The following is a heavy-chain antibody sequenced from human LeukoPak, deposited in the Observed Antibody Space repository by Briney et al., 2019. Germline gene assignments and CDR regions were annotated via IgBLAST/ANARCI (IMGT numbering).Heavy chain of an antibody. V-gene: IGHV3-74*01. D-gene: IGHD3-22*01. CDR3: VRDSYYDSRGQNNWFDP. CDR2: IKSDGSST. J-gene: IGHJ5*02. CDR1: GFTFSRYW. Sequence: GGSLRLSCAASGFTFSRYWMHWVRQAPGKGLVWASRIKSDGSSTSYADSVKGRFTMSRDNANNTLYLQMSSLRVEDTAVYYCVRDSYYDSRGQNNWFDPWGQGTLVTVSS.